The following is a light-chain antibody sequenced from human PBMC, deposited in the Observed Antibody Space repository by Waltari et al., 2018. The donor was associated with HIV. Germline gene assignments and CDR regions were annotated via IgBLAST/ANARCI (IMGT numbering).Light chain of an antibody. CDR1: SSDVGRYDY. CDR3: SSYAGINPVI. Sequence: QSALTQPPSASGSLGQSVTISCPGSSSDVGRYDYVSWYQQHPGKAPKLLICEVNQRPSGVPDRFSGSKSGNTASLTVSGLQAEDEAEYSCSSYAGINPVIFGGGTTLTVL. V-gene: IGLV2-8*01. J-gene: IGLJ2*01. CDR2: EVN.